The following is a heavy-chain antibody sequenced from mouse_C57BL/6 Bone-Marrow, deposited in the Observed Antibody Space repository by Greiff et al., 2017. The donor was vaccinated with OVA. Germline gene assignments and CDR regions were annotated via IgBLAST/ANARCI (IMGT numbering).Heavy chain of an antibody. J-gene: IGHJ1*03. CDR3: AIITYWYFDV. CDR1: GFTFTSYG. CDR2: IYPRSGNT. D-gene: IGHD1-1*01. V-gene: IGHV1-81*01. Sequence: VSLQQAGAELARPGASVKLSCKASGFTFTSYGVSWVKQRTGQGLEWIGEIYPRSGNTYYNEKFKGKATLTADKSSSTAYMELRSLTSEDSAVYFCAIITYWYFDVWGTGTTVTVSS.